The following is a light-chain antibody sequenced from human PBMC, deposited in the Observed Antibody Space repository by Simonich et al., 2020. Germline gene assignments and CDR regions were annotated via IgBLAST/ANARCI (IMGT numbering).Light chain of an antibody. CDR3: QQYNNWPFT. Sequence: EIVMTQSPATLSVSSGERATLSCRASQSVSSNLAWYQQKPGQATRLLIYGASTRATGIPARFSGSGSGTEFTLTISSMQSEDFAVYYCQQYNNWPFTFGPGTKVDIK. V-gene: IGKV3-15*01. CDR1: QSVSSN. CDR2: GAS. J-gene: IGKJ3*01.